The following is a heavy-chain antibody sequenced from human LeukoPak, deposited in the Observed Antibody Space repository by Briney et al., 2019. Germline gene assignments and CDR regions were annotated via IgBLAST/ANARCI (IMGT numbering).Heavy chain of an antibody. V-gene: IGHV3-23*01. D-gene: IGHD3-10*01. Sequence: GGSLRLSCAASGFTFSSYAMSWVRQAPGKGLEWVSAISGSGGSTYYADSVKGRFTISRDNSKNTLYLQMNSLRAEDTAVYYCAKGPGVMVRGVPGPYGMDVWGQGTTVTVSS. CDR3: AKGPGVMVRGVPGPYGMDV. J-gene: IGHJ6*02. CDR2: ISGSGGST. CDR1: GFTFSSYA.